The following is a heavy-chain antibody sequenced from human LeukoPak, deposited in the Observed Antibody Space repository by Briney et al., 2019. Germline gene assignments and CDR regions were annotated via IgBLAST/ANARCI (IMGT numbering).Heavy chain of an antibody. CDR3: ARVGMATQLDP. V-gene: IGHV1-8*01. Sequence: ASVNLSFKASGYAFTSYDINWIRHATGQGMEWMGWGNTNSGNTGYTQKLQGRVTMTRNTSISTAYMEFSSLRSEDTAVYYCARVGMATQLDPWGQGTLVTVSS. D-gene: IGHD5-24*01. CDR1: GYAFTSYD. CDR2: GNTNSGNT. J-gene: IGHJ5*02.